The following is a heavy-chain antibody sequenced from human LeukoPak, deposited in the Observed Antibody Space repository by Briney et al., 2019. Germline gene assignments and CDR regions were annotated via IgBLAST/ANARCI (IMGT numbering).Heavy chain of an antibody. CDR3: ARRDTVMVGFEY. CDR1: GFTFDDYG. Sequence: GGSLRLSCATSGFTFDDYGMSWVRQAPGKGPEWVSDINWNGRSTGYADSVKGRFTISRDNAKNSLYLQMNSLRAEDTALYYCARRDTVMVGFEYWGQGTLVTVSS. J-gene: IGHJ4*02. CDR2: INWNGRST. D-gene: IGHD5-18*01. V-gene: IGHV3-20*04.